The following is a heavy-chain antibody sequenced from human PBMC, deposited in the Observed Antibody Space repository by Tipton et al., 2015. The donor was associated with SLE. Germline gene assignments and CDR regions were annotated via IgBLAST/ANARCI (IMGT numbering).Heavy chain of an antibody. CDR1: GGSISSYY. CDR2: IYYSGST. D-gene: IGHD4-11*01. J-gene: IGHJ5*02. V-gene: IGHV4-39*07. Sequence: TLSLTCTVSGGSISSYYWSWIRQPPGKGLEWIGSIYYSGSTYYNPSLKSRVTISVDTSKNQFSLKLSSVTAADTAVYYCARVTRGGASRAWFDPWGQGTLVTVSS. CDR3: ARVTRGGASRAWFDP.